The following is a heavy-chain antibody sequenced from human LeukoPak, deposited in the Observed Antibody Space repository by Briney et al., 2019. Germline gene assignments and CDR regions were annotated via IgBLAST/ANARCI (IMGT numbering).Heavy chain of an antibody. CDR1: GGSISSGGYY. V-gene: IGHV4-31*03. J-gene: IGHJ4*02. D-gene: IGHD4-17*01. CDR2: IYYSGST. CDR3: ARTTVTTDSLDY. Sequence: PSETLSLTCTVSGGSISSGGYYWSWIRQHPGKGLEWIRYIYYSGSTYYNPSLKSRVTISVVTSKNQFSLKLSSVTAADTAVYYCARTTVTTDSLDYWGQGTLATVSS.